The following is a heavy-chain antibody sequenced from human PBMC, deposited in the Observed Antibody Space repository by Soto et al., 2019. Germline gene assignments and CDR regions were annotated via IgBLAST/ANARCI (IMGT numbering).Heavy chain of an antibody. D-gene: IGHD6-6*01. V-gene: IGHV3-30-3*01. Sequence: GSLRLSCAASGFTFSSYAMHWVRQAPGKGLEWVAVISYDGSNKYYADSVKGRFTISRDNSKNTLYLQMNSLRAEDTAVYYCAREGSIAARRGYFDYWGQGTLVTVSS. CDR3: AREGSIAARRGYFDY. CDR1: GFTFSSYA. J-gene: IGHJ4*02. CDR2: ISYDGSNK.